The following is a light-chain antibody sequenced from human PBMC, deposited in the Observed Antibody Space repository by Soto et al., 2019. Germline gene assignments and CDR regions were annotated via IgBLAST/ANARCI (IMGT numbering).Light chain of an antibody. J-gene: IGKJ2*01. V-gene: IGKV3-15*01. CDR3: QQYNNCPRT. CDR2: DAS. CDR1: QSVRNS. Sequence: ETRMTQSPATLSVSPGERVTLSCRASQSVRNSVAWYQQRPGQAPWLLIYDASFRATGISARFSGSGSGTEFTLTISSLQSEDFAVYYCQQYNNCPRTFGQGTKLEI.